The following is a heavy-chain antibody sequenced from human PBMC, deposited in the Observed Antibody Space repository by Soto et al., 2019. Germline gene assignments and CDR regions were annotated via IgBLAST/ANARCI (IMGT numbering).Heavy chain of an antibody. J-gene: IGHJ4*02. CDR1: GFTFSNYG. D-gene: IGHD3-22*01. CDR2: VWFGGSNE. V-gene: IGHV3-33*01. CDR3: ARDGFNYYDSGGYHHFDY. Sequence: GGSLRLSCAASGFTFSNYGMHWVRQAPGKGLEWVAVVWFGGSNEHYTDSVKGRFTISRDNSKNTLYLQLNSLRAEDTAVYYCARDGFNYYDSGGYHHFDYWGQGTLVTVS.